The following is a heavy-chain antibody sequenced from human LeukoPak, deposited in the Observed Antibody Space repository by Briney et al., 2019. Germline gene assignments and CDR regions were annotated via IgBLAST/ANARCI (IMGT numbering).Heavy chain of an antibody. Sequence: SETLSLTCAVSGASINSHYCSWIRQSPGKGLEWIGYLYHTGSTHSNPTLKSRVTMSLDTSRNHFSLNLTSVTTADTAVYYCATGWFGHYFVSWGPGTLVTVSS. CDR3: ATGWFGHYFVS. D-gene: IGHD3-10*01. CDR2: LYHTGST. V-gene: IGHV4-59*11. J-gene: IGHJ4*02. CDR1: GASINSHY.